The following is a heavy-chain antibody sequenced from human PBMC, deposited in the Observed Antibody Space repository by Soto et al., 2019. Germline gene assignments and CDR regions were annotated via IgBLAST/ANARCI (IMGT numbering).Heavy chain of an antibody. CDR1: GFTFSSND. J-gene: IGHJ3*01. CDR3: ATRPLLPGAT. Sequence: EVQLVESGGGLIQPGGSLRLSCAASGFTFSSNDMNWVRQAPGKGLEWVSLIYSGGSTYYADSVTGRFTISRDNSKNTLYLQMSSLRAEDTAVYYFATRPLLPGATWGQWTMVTDSS. D-gene: IGHD3-22*01. V-gene: IGHV3-53*01. CDR2: IYSGGST.